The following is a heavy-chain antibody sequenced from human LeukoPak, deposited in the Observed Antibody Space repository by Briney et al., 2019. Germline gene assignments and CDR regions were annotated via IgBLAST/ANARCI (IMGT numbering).Heavy chain of an antibody. Sequence: PLASVKVSCKASGYTFSSYGITWVRQAPGQGLEWMGWISSYNGNTNYAQKLQGRVTMTTDASTTTAYMELRSLRSDDTAVYYCARTELLWFGELFSPTIYDYWGQGTLVTVSS. CDR1: GYTFSSYG. CDR3: ARTELLWFGELFSPTIYDY. J-gene: IGHJ4*02. CDR2: ISSYNGNT. D-gene: IGHD3-10*01. V-gene: IGHV1-18*01.